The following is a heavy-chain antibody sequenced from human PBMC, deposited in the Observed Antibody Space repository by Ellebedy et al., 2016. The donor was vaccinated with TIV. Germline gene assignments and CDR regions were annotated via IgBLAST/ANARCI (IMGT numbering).Heavy chain of an antibody. D-gene: IGHD1-26*01. CDR3: ARDRGGLLPYYYGMDV. CDR2: IWYDGSNK. Sequence: GGSLRLXCAASGFTFSSYAMHWVRQAPGKGLEWVAVIWYDGSNKYYADSVKGRFTISRDNSKNTLYLQMNSLRAEDTAVYYCARDRGGLLPYYYGMDVWGQGTTVTVSS. CDR1: GFTFSSYA. J-gene: IGHJ6*02. V-gene: IGHV3-33*01.